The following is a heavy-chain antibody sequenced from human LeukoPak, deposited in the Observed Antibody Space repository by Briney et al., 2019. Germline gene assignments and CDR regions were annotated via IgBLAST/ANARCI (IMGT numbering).Heavy chain of an antibody. CDR3: ARQVRFLHYMDV. Sequence: PGGSLRLSCTTSGFIFSNYGMHWVRQAPGKGLEWVSSISSSSSYIYYADSVKGRFTISRDNAKNSLYLQMNSLRAEDTAVYYCARQVRFLHYMDVWGKGTTVTVSS. J-gene: IGHJ6*03. CDR2: ISSSSSYI. CDR1: GFIFSNYG. V-gene: IGHV3-21*01. D-gene: IGHD3-3*01.